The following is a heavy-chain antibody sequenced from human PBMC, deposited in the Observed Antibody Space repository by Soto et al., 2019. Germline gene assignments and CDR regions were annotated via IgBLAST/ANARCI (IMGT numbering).Heavy chain of an antibody. CDR1: GFTFNAHA. Sequence: EVEVLESGGGLQQPGGSLRLSCVASGFTFNAHAMTWVRQGPGVGLEWTSSISGDGKSTYYADSVKGRFTVSRDNSKNPLTLQMNSLRVEDTATYYCVKDWTGNKCPCLDVWGQGTTVTVSS. CDR2: ISGDGKST. CDR3: VKDWTGNKCPCLDV. V-gene: IGHV3-23*01. J-gene: IGHJ6*02. D-gene: IGHD2-8*02.